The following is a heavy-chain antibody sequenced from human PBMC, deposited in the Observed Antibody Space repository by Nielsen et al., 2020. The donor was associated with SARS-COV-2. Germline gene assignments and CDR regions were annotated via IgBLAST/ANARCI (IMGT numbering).Heavy chain of an antibody. J-gene: IGHJ3*01. V-gene: IGHV4-4*02. CDR3: VRAPDYDVLTGYYPDGFDV. CDR1: GGSVSSNDW. CDR2: VSHSGSI. Sequence: SETLSLTCAVSGGSVSSNDWWTWVRQSPGKGLEWIGEVSHSGSINYNPSLKSRVTLSMDKSKRQFSLKLSSVTAADTAVYYCVRAPDYDVLTGYYPDGFDVWGRGTMVTVSS. D-gene: IGHD3-9*01.